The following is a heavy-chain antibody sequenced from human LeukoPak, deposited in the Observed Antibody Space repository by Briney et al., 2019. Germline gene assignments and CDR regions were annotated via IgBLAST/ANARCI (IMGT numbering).Heavy chain of an antibody. J-gene: IGHJ4*02. V-gene: IGHV3-30*02. CDR1: GISFRRFA. CDR2: IRFDGSKD. CDR3: AKVGQDYGDHYFFDS. D-gene: IGHD4-17*01. Sequence: GGSLRLSCEASGISFRRFAMDWVRQAPGKGLEWVAFIRFDGSKDYYADSVKGRFTISRDNAKNTLYLQMNSLRVEDTAVYFCAKVGQDYGDHYFFDSWGQGTLVTVSS.